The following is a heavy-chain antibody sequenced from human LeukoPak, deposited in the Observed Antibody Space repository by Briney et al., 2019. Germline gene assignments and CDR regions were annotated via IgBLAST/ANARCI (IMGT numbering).Heavy chain of an antibody. CDR3: VREAAATLFDY. J-gene: IGHJ4*02. D-gene: IGHD1-26*01. V-gene: IGHV3-21*01. CDR1: GFIFSDYW. Sequence: GGSLRLSCEASGFIFSDYWMTWVRQAPGKGLEWVAAISSSSRDIFYADSVKGRLSISRDNTQNSLSLQMSSLKAEDTAVYYCVREAAATLFDYWGQGTLVTVSS. CDR2: ISSSSRDI.